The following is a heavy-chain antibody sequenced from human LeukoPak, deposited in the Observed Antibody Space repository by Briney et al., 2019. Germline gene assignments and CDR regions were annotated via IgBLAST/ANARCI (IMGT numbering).Heavy chain of an antibody. V-gene: IGHV3-53*01. J-gene: IGHJ4*02. D-gene: IGHD1-26*01. CDR3: AKRWDTTWSYFDF. CDR2: LYSGGTK. CDR1: AFTVSNSH. Sequence: GGSLRLSCVVSAFTVSNSHMRWVRQAPGKGLEWVSVLYSGGTKYYADSVKGRFTISRDNSQNKLYLQMNSLTVEDTAVYYCAKRWDTTWSYFDFWGQGTLVSVSS.